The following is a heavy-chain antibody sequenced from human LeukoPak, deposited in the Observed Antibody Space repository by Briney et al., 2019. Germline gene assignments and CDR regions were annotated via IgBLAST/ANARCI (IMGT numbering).Heavy chain of an antibody. J-gene: IGHJ4*02. CDR3: AKSSYYDSSGYYREYYFDY. D-gene: IGHD3-22*01. Sequence: GGSLRLSCAASRFIFGNYGMTWVRQAPGKGLEWVSSISGSGGSTYYADSVKGRFTISRDNSKNTLYLQMNSLRDEDTAVYYCAKSSYYDSSGYYREYYFDYWGQGTLVTVSS. V-gene: IGHV3-23*01. CDR1: RFIFGNYG. CDR2: ISGSGGST.